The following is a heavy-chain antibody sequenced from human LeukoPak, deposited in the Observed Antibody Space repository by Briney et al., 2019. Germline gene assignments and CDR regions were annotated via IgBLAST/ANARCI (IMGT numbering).Heavy chain of an antibody. D-gene: IGHD3-16*02. J-gene: IGHJ4*02. V-gene: IGHV3-7*01. CDR3: ARKYDYVWGSYRPGLVDY. CDR2: IKQDGSEK. CDR1: GFTFSSYW. Sequence: GGSLRLSCAASGFTFSSYWMSWVRQAPGKGLEWVANIKQDGSEKYYVDSVKGRFTISRDNAKNSLYLQMNSLRAEDTAVYYCARKYDYVWGSYRPGLVDYWGQGTLVTVSS.